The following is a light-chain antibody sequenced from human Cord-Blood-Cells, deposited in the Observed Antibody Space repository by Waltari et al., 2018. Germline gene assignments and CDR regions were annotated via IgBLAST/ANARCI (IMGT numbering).Light chain of an antibody. CDR3: SSYTSSSTWV. CDR2: DIS. V-gene: IGLV2-14*01. CDR1: SSDVGGYNY. Sequence: QSALTQPASVSGSPGQSITISCTGTSSDVGGYNYVSWYQQHPGKAPKLMIYDISKRPSGVSNRFSGSKSGNTASLTISGLQAEDEADYYCSSYTSSSTWVFGGGTKPTVL. J-gene: IGLJ3*02.